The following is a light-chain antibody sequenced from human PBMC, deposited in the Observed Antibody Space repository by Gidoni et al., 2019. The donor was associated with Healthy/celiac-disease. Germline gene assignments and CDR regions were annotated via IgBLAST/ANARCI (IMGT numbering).Light chain of an antibody. CDR1: QSIGSW. J-gene: IGKJ2*01. Sequence: EIQMTQSPSTLSASVGDRITITCRASQSIGSWLAWYQQKPGKAPNLLIYKASSLESGVPSTFSGSGSGTEFTLTISSLQPDDFATYYCQQYNSHSYTFGQGTKLEIK. V-gene: IGKV1-5*03. CDR3: QQYNSHSYT. CDR2: KAS.